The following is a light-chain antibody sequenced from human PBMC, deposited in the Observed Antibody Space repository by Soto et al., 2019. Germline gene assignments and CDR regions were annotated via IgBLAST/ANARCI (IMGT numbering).Light chain of an antibody. V-gene: IGKV3-15*01. J-gene: IGKJ2*01. Sequence: EIVMTQSPATLSVSPGERATLSCRASQSVYSNLAWYQQKPGQAPRLLIYSASSRATGVAARFSGSGSGTEFPLTISSLQSEDFGVYYCQQFYNWPYAFGQGTKLEIK. CDR2: SAS. CDR1: QSVYSN. CDR3: QQFYNWPYA.